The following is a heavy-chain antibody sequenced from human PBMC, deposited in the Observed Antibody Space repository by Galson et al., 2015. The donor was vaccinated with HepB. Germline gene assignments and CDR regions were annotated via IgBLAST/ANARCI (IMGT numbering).Heavy chain of an antibody. J-gene: IGHJ4*02. V-gene: IGHV1-69*06. D-gene: IGHD1-26*01. CDR3: ATVEYSGGQRVFDN. Sequence: SVKVSCKASGDTFSSYAISWVRQAPGRGLEWMGGIIPTIGTASYAQKFQGRVMITADKSMSTAYMELSNLRFEDTAVYYCATVEYSGGQRVFDNWGQGTQVTVSS. CDR1: GDTFSSYA. CDR2: IIPTIGTA.